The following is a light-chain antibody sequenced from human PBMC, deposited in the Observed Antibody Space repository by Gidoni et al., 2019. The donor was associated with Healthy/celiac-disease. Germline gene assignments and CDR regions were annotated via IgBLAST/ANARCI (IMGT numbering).Light chain of an antibody. V-gene: IGKV1-5*03. CDR2: KAS. Sequence: DIQMTQSPSTLSASVGDRVTITCRASQSISSWLAWYQQKPGKAPKLLIYKASSLESGVPSRFSGSGSWTEFTLTISSLQPDDFATYYCQQYNSYSITFXQXTRLXI. J-gene: IGKJ5*01. CDR3: QQYNSYSIT. CDR1: QSISSW.